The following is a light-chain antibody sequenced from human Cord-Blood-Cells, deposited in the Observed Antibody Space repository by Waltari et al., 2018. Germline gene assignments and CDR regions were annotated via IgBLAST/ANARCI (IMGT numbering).Light chain of an antibody. Sequence: QSALTQPASVSGAPGQSITISCTGTSSDVGDYHYVSWYQQHTGKAPKLMIYDVSNRAAGVSNRVSGSESGETASVTIYGLRAGDEAYYYCGSYTSSSAWVVGGGTKLSV. CDR1: SSDVGDYHY. J-gene: IGLJ3*02. CDR3: GSYTSSSAWV. CDR2: DVS. V-gene: IGLV2-14*03.